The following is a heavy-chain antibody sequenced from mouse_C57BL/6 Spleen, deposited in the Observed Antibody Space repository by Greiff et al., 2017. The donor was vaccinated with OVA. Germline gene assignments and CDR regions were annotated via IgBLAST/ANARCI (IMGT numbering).Heavy chain of an antibody. D-gene: IGHD1-1*01. CDR1: GYIFTSYW. J-gene: IGHJ1*03. CDR2: IYPGSGST. Sequence: QVQLQQPGAELVKPGASVKMSCKASGYIFTSYWITWVKQRPGQGLEWIGDIYPGSGSTNYNEKFKSKATLTVDTSSSTAYMQLSSLTSEDSAVYYCARLYGSRGYFDVWGTGTTVTVSS. CDR3: ARLYGSRGYFDV. V-gene: IGHV1-55*01.